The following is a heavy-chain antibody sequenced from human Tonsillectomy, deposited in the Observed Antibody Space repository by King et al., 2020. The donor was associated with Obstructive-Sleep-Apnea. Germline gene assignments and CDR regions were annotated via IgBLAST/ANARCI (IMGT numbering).Heavy chain of an antibody. J-gene: IGHJ6*02. CDR3: AREWQWELPRYYYHGMDV. CDR1: GFTFSSYA. D-gene: IGHD1-26*01. CDR2: ISYDGSNK. V-gene: IGHV3-30*04. Sequence: QLVQSGGGVVQPGRSLRLSCAASGFTFSSYAMHWVRQAPGKGLEWVAVISYDGSNKYYADSVKGRFTISRDNSKNTLYLQMNSLRAEDTAVYYCAREWQWELPRYYYHGMDVWGQGTTVTVSS.